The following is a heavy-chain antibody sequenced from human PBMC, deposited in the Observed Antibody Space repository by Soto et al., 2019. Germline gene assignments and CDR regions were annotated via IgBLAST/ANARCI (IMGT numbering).Heavy chain of an antibody. V-gene: IGHV3-30-3*01. J-gene: IGHJ6*02. CDR2: MSYDGSNK. D-gene: IGHD6-13*01. Sequence: PGGSLRLSCAASGFTFSSYAMHWVRQAPGKGLEWVAVMSYDGSNKYYADSVKGRFTISRDNSKNTLYLQMNSLRAEDTAVYYCARDLSSYSSSWYYYYYGMDVWGQGTTVTVSS. CDR1: GFTFSSYA. CDR3: ARDLSSYSSSWYYYYYGMDV.